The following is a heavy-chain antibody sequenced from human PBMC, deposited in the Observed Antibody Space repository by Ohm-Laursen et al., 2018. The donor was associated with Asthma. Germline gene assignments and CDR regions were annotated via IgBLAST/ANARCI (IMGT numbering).Heavy chain of an antibody. Sequence: GASVKVSCKASGGTFSSYAISWVRQAPGQGLEWMGGIIPIFGTANYAQKFQGRVTITADESTSTAYMELSSLRSEDTAVYYCASAAAAGTGEYFQHWGQGTLVTVSS. CDR2: IIPIFGTA. CDR3: ASAAAAGTGEYFQH. J-gene: IGHJ1*01. D-gene: IGHD6-13*01. V-gene: IGHV1-69*13. CDR1: GGTFSSYA.